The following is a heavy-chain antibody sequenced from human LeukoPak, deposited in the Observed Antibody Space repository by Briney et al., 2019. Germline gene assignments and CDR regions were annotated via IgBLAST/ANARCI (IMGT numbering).Heavy chain of an antibody. Sequence: GGSLRLSCAASGFTFDDYAMHWVRQAPGKGLEWVSGISWNSGSITYADSVKGRFTVSRDNAKNSLYLQMNSLRAEDTALYYYVKAIYSSGWLFDYWGQGTLVTVSS. V-gene: IGHV3-9*01. CDR3: VKAIYSSGWLFDY. CDR2: ISWNSGSI. CDR1: GFTFDDYA. D-gene: IGHD6-19*01. J-gene: IGHJ4*02.